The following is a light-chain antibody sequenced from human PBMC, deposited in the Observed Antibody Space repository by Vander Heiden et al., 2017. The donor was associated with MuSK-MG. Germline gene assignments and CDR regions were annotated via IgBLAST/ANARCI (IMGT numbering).Light chain of an antibody. V-gene: IGKV1-39*01. J-gene: IGKJ4*01. CDR1: QTISNY. CDR2: AAS. Sequence: DIQMTQSPSSLSASVGDRVTITCRASQTISNYLNWYQQKPGKAPKLLIYAASSLQGGVPSRFSGSGSGTGFTLTISSLKPEDFATYYCQQSYSTPLTLGAGTKVEIK. CDR3: QQSYSTPLT.